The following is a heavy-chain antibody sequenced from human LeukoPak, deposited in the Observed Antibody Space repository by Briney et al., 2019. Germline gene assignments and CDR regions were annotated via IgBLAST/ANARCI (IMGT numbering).Heavy chain of an antibody. D-gene: IGHD6-13*01. Sequence: GGSLRLACAASGFTFSPYAMCWVRQAPGKGLDWVAVISFDGGNKFYADSVKGRFSISRDNSKNTLYLQMNSLGLDDTAVYFCARGRAGIAAAGFDYWGQGTLVTVSS. CDR3: ARGRAGIAAAGFDY. V-gene: IGHV3-30-3*01. CDR1: GFTFSPYA. CDR2: ISFDGGNK. J-gene: IGHJ4*02.